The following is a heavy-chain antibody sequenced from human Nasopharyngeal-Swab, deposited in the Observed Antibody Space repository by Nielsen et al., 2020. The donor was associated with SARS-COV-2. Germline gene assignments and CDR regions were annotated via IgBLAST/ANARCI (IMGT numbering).Heavy chain of an antibody. Sequence: GESLKISCAASGFTSSNAWMSWVRQAPGKGLEWVGRIKSKTDGGTTDYAAPVKGRFTISRDDSKNTLYLQMNSLKTEDTAVYYCTTDPSGYDYVDYWGQGTLVTVSS. D-gene: IGHD5-12*01. J-gene: IGHJ4*02. CDR2: IKSKTDGGTT. CDR1: GFTSSNAW. CDR3: TTDPSGYDYVDY. V-gene: IGHV3-15*01.